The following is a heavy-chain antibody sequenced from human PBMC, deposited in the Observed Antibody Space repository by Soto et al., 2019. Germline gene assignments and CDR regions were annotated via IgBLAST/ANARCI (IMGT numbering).Heavy chain of an antibody. CDR2: INGDGSST. Sequence: DVQLVESGGGLVQPGGSLRLSCAASGFTFSSCWMYWVRQAPGKGLVWVSRINGDGSSTEYADSVKGRFTISRDNAKNTVYLQSTSRRAEETAVYFCGIIRLGYWGQGTLVTVSS. CDR3: GIIRLGY. J-gene: IGHJ4*02. D-gene: IGHD2-21*01. CDR1: GFTFSSCW. V-gene: IGHV3-74*03.